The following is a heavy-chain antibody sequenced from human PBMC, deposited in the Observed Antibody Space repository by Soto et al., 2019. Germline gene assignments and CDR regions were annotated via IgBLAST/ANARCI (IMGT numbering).Heavy chain of an antibody. CDR1: GYTFTSYG. Sequence: QVQLVQSGAEVKKPGASVKVSCKASGYTFTSYGITWLRQAPGQGLEWMGWFSAYNGNTNYAQKLQGRVTMTTDTSTSTAYMELRSLRSDDTAGYYCARDTHYDSSGYYPPDYWGQGTLVTVSS. J-gene: IGHJ4*02. CDR3: ARDTHYDSSGYYPPDY. CDR2: FSAYNGNT. V-gene: IGHV1-18*01. D-gene: IGHD3-22*01.